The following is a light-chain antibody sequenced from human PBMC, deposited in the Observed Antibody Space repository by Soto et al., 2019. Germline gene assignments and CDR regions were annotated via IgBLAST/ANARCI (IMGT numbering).Light chain of an antibody. CDR2: DVS. CDR3: CSYAGGYAHAV. V-gene: IGLV2-11*01. CDR1: SSDVGTYNY. J-gene: IGLJ2*01. Sequence: QSALTQPRSVSGPPGQSVSISCSGTSSDVGTYNYVSWYQQHPGKAPKLMIYDVSKPPSGVPDRFSGSKSGNTASLTISGVQAEDEEDYYCCSYAGGYAHAVFGGGTKLTVL.